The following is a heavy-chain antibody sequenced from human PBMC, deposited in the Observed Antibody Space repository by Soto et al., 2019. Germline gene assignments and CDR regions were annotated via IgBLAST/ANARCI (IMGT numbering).Heavy chain of an antibody. CDR3: ARDPDTAMGPFDY. CDR2: INPNSGGT. V-gene: IGHV1-2*04. Sequence: ASVKVSCKASGYTFTGYYMHWVRQAPGQGLEWMGWINPNSGGTNYAQKFQGWVTMTRDTSISTAYMELSRLRSDDTAVYYCARDPDTAMGPFDYWGQGTLVTV. J-gene: IGHJ4*02. D-gene: IGHD5-18*01. CDR1: GYTFTGYY.